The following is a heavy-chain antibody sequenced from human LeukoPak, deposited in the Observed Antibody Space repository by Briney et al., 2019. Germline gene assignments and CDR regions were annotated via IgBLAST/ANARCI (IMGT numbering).Heavy chain of an antibody. CDR3: ARDLAYGSYYYYYYMDV. CDR2: IYTSGST. V-gene: IGHV4-4*07. D-gene: IGHD1-26*01. J-gene: IGHJ6*03. Sequence: PSGTLSLTCTVSGGSISSYYWSWIRQPAGKGLEWIGRIYTSGSTNYNPSLKSRVTMSVDTSKNQFSLKLSSVTAADTAVYYCARDLAYGSYYYYYYMDVWGKGTTVTVSS. CDR1: GGSISSYY.